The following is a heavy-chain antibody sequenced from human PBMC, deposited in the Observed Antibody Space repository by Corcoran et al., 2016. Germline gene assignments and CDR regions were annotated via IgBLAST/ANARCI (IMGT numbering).Heavy chain of an antibody. J-gene: IGHJ6*02. D-gene: IGHD6-6*01. CDR1: GGTFSSYA. V-gene: IGHV1-69*01. CDR2: IIPIFGTA. Sequence: QVQLVQSGAEVKKPGSSVKVSCKASGGTFSSYAISWVRQAPGQGLEWMGGIIPIFGTANYAQKFQGRVTITADESPTTAYMDLTSLSSEDTAVYYVARDNGIATRPLYGMEVWGQGTTVTVSS. CDR3: ARDNGIATRPLYGMEV.